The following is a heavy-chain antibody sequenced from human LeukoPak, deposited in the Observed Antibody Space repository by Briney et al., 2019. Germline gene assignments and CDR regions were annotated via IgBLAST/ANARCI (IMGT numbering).Heavy chain of an antibody. CDR3: ARDSVRGGRYGMDV. V-gene: IGHV3-21*01. J-gene: IGHJ6*02. Sequence: GGSLRLSCAASGFTFSGYRINWVRQAPGKGLEWVSSISSSSTYIYYADSLKGRFTISRDNAKSSLYLQMNSLRAEDTAVYYCARDSVRGGRYGMDVWGQGTTVTVSS. D-gene: IGHD3-10*01. CDR1: GFTFSGYR. CDR2: ISSSSTYI.